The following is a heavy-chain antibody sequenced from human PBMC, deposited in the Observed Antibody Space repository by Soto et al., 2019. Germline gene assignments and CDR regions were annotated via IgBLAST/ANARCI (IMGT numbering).Heavy chain of an antibody. V-gene: IGHV3-23*01. CDR3: AKVRDYDIWTGYYKEYFDY. J-gene: IGHJ4*02. Sequence: LRLSCAASGFTFSNYAMAWVRHGPGKGLAWVAGVSGSGGRTYYADSVKGRFTISRDNSKNTLFLQVDSLRAEDTAVYYCAKVRDYDIWTGYYKEYFDYWGQGTPVTVSS. CDR2: VSGSGGRT. CDR1: GFTFSNYA. D-gene: IGHD3-9*01.